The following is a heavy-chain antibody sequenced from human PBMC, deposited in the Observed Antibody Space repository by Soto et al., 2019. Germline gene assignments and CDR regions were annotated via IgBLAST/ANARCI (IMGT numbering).Heavy chain of an antibody. J-gene: IGHJ6*03. CDR1: GFTFSNAW. CDR2: IKSKTDGGTT. D-gene: IGHD2-15*01. V-gene: IGHV3-15*01. Sequence: EVQLVESGGGLVKPGGSLRLSCAASGFTFSNAWMSWVRQAPGKGLEWVGRIKSKTDGGTTDHAAPVTGRFTISRDDSKNTLYLQMNSLKTEDTAAYYCTTGLHRSGGSCYYYYYMDVWGKGTTVTVSS. CDR3: TTGLHRSGGSCYYYYYMDV.